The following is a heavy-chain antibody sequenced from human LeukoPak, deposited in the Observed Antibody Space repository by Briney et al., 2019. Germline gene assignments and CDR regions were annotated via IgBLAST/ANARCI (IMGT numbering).Heavy chain of an antibody. J-gene: IGHJ1*01. V-gene: IGHV3-74*01. Sequence: GGSLRLSCAASGFTFSTYWMHWVRQAPGKGLVWVSRIKSDGSTNYADSVKGRFTISRDNANNTLSLQMNSLRPEDTGVYYCARAPSEIGGYYPEYFRHWGRGTLVTVSS. D-gene: IGHD3-22*01. CDR3: ARAPSEIGGYYPEYFRH. CDR1: GFTFSTYW. CDR2: IKSDGST.